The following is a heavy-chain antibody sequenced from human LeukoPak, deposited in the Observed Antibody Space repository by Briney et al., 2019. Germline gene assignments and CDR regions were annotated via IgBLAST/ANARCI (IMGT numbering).Heavy chain of an antibody. CDR2: VFNGGSV. J-gene: IGHJ4*02. Sequence: PSETLSLTCTVSGGSVSSSYYYWNWIRQPPGKGLEWIGYVFNGGSVNYNPSLQSRVTISVDTSKSQFSLKLTSVTTADTAVYYCARGKQQLVDFDYWGQGTLVTVSS. CDR1: GGSVSSSYYY. V-gene: IGHV4-61*01. D-gene: IGHD6-13*01. CDR3: ARGKQQLVDFDY.